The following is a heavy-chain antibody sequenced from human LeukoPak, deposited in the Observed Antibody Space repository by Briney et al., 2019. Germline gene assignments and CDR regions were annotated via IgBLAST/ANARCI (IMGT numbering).Heavy chain of an antibody. V-gene: IGHV3-64*04. Sequence: GGSLRLSCSASGFTFSAYAMYWVRQAPGKGLEYVSGISNNGGSSFYANSVKGRFTISRDNSKNTLYLQMNSLRAEDTAVYYCARDMRDSAQLRYSYGYEFDYWGQGTLVTVSS. CDR3: ARDMRDSAQLRYSYGYEFDY. CDR1: GFTFSAYA. D-gene: IGHD5-18*01. CDR2: ISNNGGSS. J-gene: IGHJ4*02.